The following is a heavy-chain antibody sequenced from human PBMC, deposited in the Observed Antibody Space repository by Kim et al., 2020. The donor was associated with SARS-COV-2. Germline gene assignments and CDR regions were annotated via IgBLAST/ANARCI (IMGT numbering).Heavy chain of an antibody. CDR2: ISWDGGST. Sequence: GGSLRLSCAASGFTFDDYTMHWVRQAPGKGLEWVSLISWDGGSTYYADSVKGRFTISRDNSKNSLYLQMNSLRTEDTALYYCAKDGILSGSGMGFMDVWGQGTTVTVSS. D-gene: IGHD3-10*01. CDR1: GFTFDDYT. V-gene: IGHV3-43*01. J-gene: IGHJ6*02. CDR3: AKDGILSGSGMGFMDV.